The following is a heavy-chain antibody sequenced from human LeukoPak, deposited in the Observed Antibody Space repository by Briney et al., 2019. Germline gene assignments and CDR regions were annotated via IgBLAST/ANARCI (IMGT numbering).Heavy chain of an antibody. CDR3: ATHRGSVRGVIFYMDV. CDR2: ISAYNGNT. J-gene: IGHJ6*03. D-gene: IGHD3-10*02. Sequence: ASVKVSCKASGYTFTSYGISWVRQGPGQGLEWMGWISAYNGNTNYAQKLQGRVTMTTDTSTSTAYMELRSLRSDDTAVYYCATHRGSVRGVIFYMDVWGKGTTVTVSS. V-gene: IGHV1-18*01. CDR1: GYTFTSYG.